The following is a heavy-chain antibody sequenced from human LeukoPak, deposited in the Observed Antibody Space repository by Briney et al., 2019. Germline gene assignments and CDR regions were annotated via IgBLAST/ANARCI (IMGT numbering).Heavy chain of an antibody. Sequence: ASVKVSCKAFGYTFTSNYMHWVRQAPGQGPERMGVISPSGGSTTYAQKFQGRVTLTRDMSTSTDYLELSSLRSDDTAVYYCARAQSSSPDWFDPWGQGTLVTVSS. CDR3: ARAQSSSPDWFDP. CDR1: GYTFTSNY. J-gene: IGHJ5*02. CDR2: ISPSGGST. V-gene: IGHV1-46*01. D-gene: IGHD6-6*01.